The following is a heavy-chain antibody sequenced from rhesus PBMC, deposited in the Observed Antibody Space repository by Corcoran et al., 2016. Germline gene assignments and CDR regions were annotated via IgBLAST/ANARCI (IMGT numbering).Heavy chain of an antibody. V-gene: IGHV4S2*01. CDR1: GASISSNY. J-gene: IGHJ5-2*02. Sequence: QVQLQESGPGLVKPSETLPLTCAVSGASISSNYWSWIRQAPGKGLEWFGRIDGRGGSTDYNPSLKSRVTMSLDTSTNQFSLKLSSVTAADTAVYYWARDGYDSGYYTPLSLDVWGRGVLVTVSS. CDR3: ARDGYDSGYYTPLSLDV. CDR2: IDGRGGST. D-gene: IGHD3-28*01.